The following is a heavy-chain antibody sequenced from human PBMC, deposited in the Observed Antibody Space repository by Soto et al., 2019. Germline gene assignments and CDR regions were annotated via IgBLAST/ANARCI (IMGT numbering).Heavy chain of an antibody. CDR2: IDPSDSYV. Sequence: EVQLVQSGAEVKKPGESLRISCKGSGYNFINYWISWVRQMPGKGLEWVGRIDPSDSYVNYSPSFQGHVTISVDKSISTAYLQWSSLKASDTAMYYCARHLAFRGPIGYWGQGTLVTVSS. CDR1: GYNFINYW. D-gene: IGHD3-16*01. CDR3: ARHLAFRGPIGY. V-gene: IGHV5-10-1*01. J-gene: IGHJ4*02.